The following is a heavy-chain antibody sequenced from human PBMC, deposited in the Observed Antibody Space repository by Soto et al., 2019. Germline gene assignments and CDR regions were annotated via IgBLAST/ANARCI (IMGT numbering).Heavy chain of an antibody. CDR1: SGSVNVYY. V-gene: IGHV4-34*01. Sequence: SETLSLTCAVYSGSVNVYYWNWIRHPPGKGLEWIGEINHTGGTHYNPSLKSRVTMSVDTSKNQFSLRLSSVTAADTAIYYCATRITVFGLLIPPFDPWGQGTQVTVSS. CDR3: ATRITVFGLLIPPFDP. D-gene: IGHD3-3*01. CDR2: INHTGGT. J-gene: IGHJ5*02.